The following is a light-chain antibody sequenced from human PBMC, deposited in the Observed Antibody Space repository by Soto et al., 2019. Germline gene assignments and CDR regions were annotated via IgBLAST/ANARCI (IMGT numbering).Light chain of an antibody. CDR3: QQYNNWPPRA. CDR2: GAP. J-gene: IGKJ1*01. V-gene: IGKV3-15*01. CDR1: QSVSSN. Sequence: DIVMTQSPATLSVSPGERATLSCRASQSVSSNLAWYQQKPGQAPRLLIYGAPTRATGIPARFSGSGSGTEFTLTISSLQSEDSAVYYCQQYNNWPPRAFGQGTKVDIK.